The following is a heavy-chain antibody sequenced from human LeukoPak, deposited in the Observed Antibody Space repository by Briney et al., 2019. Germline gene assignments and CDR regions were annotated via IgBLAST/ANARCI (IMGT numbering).Heavy chain of an antibody. CDR1: GYSISSGYY. CDR2: IYHSGST. D-gene: IGHD3-22*01. CDR3: ARMTYYYDSSAYFYLQSGAFDI. V-gene: IGHV4-38-2*02. J-gene: IGHJ3*02. Sequence: SETLSLTCTVSGYSISSGYYWGWVRQPPGKGLEWIGSIYHSGSTYYKPSLKSPVTISVDTSKNESSLRLSSVTAADTALYYCARMTYYYDSSAYFYLQSGAFDIWGQGTVVTVSS.